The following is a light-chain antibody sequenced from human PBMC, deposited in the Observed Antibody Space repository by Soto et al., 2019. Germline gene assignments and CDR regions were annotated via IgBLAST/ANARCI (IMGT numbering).Light chain of an antibody. V-gene: IGLV1-40*01. J-gene: IGLJ2*01. CDR1: SSNIGAGYD. CDR3: QSYDSSLTVV. CDR2: GNT. Sequence: QSVLTQPPSVSGAPGQRVTISCTGSSSNIGAGYDVHWYQQFPGTTPKFLIYGNTNRPSGVPDRFSASKSGTSASLDITGLQAEGEAEYFCQSYDSSLTVVFGGGTKATVL.